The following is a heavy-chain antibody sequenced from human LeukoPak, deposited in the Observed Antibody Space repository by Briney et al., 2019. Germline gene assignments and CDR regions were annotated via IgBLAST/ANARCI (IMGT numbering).Heavy chain of an antibody. CDR3: ARMSGWSPEYFQH. Sequence: GGSLRLSCAASGFTFSSYSMNWVRQAPGKGLEWVSYISSGSSTIYYADSVKGRFTISRDNAKNSLYLQMNSLRAEDTAVYYCARMSGWSPEYFQHWGQGTLVTVSS. J-gene: IGHJ1*01. V-gene: IGHV3-48*04. CDR2: ISSGSSTI. CDR1: GFTFSSYS. D-gene: IGHD6-19*01.